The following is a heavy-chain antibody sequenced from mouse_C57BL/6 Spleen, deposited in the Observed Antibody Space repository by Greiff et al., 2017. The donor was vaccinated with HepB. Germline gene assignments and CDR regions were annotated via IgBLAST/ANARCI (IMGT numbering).Heavy chain of an antibody. V-gene: IGHV1-52*01. D-gene: IGHD2-10*02. J-gene: IGHJ1*03. Sequence: QVQLQQSGAELVRPGSSVKLSCKASGYTFTSYWMHWVKQRPIQGLEWIGNIDPSDSETHYNQKFKDKATLTVDKSSSTAYMQLSSLTSEDSAVYYCARWSPSYWYFDVWGTGTTVTVSS. CDR2: IDPSDSET. CDR3: ARWSPSYWYFDV. CDR1: GYTFTSYW.